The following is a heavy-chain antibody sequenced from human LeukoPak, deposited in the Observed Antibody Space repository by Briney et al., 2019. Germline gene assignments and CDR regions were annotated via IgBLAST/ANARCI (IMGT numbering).Heavy chain of an antibody. Sequence: PSETLSLTCTVSGGSTSSSNYYWTWIRQPPGKGLEWIGSIYYSGSTYYNPSLKSRVTISVDTSKNQFSLKLSSVTAADTAVYYCARSDWGYYYFDYWGQGTLVTVSS. CDR1: GGSTSSSNYY. CDR3: ARSDWGYYYFDY. J-gene: IGHJ4*02. D-gene: IGHD7-27*01. CDR2: IYYSGST. V-gene: IGHV4-39*01.